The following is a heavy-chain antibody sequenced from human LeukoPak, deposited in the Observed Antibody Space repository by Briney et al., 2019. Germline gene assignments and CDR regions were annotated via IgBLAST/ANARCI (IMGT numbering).Heavy chain of an antibody. V-gene: IGHV4-59*12. Sequence: SETLSLTCTVSGGSIRSYCWSWIRQPPGKGREWIGYIYYSGSTNYNPSLKSRVTMSVDTSKNQISLKLKSVTAADTAVYYCARDSGTSGEVKFDPWGQGALVTVSS. J-gene: IGHJ5*02. D-gene: IGHD3-10*01. CDR1: GGSIRSYC. CDR2: IYYSGST. CDR3: ARDSGTSGEVKFDP.